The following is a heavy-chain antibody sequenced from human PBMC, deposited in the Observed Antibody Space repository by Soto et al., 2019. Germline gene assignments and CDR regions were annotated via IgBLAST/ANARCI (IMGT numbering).Heavy chain of an antibody. CDR2: IKSKTDGGTT. V-gene: IGHV3-15*07. Sequence: GGSLRLSCAASGFTFSNAWMNWVRQAPGKGLEWVGRIKSKTDGGTTDYAAPVKGRFTISRDDSKNTLYLQMNSLKTEDTAVYYCKMGSYLGYYYYGMDVWGQGTTVTVSS. CDR3: KMGSYLGYYYYGMDV. D-gene: IGHD1-26*01. J-gene: IGHJ6*02. CDR1: GFTFSNAW.